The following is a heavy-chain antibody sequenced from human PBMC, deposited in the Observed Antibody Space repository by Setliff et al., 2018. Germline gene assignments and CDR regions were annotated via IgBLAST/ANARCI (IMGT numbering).Heavy chain of an antibody. CDR1: GYTFTNYG. V-gene: IGHV1-18*01. CDR2: INNYSFKT. D-gene: IGHD3-22*01. J-gene: IGHJ4*02. Sequence: GASVKVSCKTSGYTFTNYGITWVRQAPGQGLEWMGWINNYSFKTNYPQKFLGRVTVTTDASTGTAYMELGSLTSDDTAIYYCARINFYVISGYYYAPDYWGPGTLVTVSS. CDR3: ARINFYVISGYYYAPDY.